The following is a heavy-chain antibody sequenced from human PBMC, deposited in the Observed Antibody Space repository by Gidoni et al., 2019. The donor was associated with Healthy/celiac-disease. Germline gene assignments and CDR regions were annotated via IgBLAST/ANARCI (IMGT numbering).Heavy chain of an antibody. CDR1: GFTFSSYA. CDR2: ISYDGSNK. J-gene: IGHJ1*01. CDR3: ARDSYYDSSGYYEYFQH. V-gene: IGHV3-30*04. Sequence: QVQLVASGGGVVQPGRSLRLSCAASGFTFSSYAMHWVRQAPGKGLEWVAVISYDGSNKYYADSVKGRFTISRDNSKNTLYLQMNSLRAEDTAVYYCARDSYYDSSGYYEYFQHWGQGTLVTVSS. D-gene: IGHD3-22*01.